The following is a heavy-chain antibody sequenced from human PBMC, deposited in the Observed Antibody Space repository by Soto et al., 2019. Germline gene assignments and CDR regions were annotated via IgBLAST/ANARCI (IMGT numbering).Heavy chain of an antibody. V-gene: IGHV1-18*01. J-gene: IGHJ3*02. Sequence: QVQLVQSGPEVKKPGASVKVSCKASGYSFTTNAISWVRQAPGQGLEWMVWINPYKGNTKYGQKFKGRGTMTTDTSTSTAYMEVRSLRTDDTAVYYCARGQQSPVPIFGVVVSSMGTFDIWGQGTMVTVSS. D-gene: IGHD3-3*01. CDR2: INPYKGNT. CDR3: ARGQQSPVPIFGVVVSSMGTFDI. CDR1: GYSFTTNA.